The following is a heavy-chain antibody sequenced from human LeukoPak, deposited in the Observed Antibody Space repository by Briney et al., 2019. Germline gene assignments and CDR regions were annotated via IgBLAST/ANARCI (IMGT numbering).Heavy chain of an antibody. Sequence: SVKVSCKASGGTFSSYAISWVRQAPGQGLEWMGGIIPIFGTANYAQKFQGRVTITTDESTSTAYMELSSLRSEDTAVYYCARDGPAQMVDFDYWGQGTLVTVSS. D-gene: IGHD3-10*01. V-gene: IGHV1-69*05. CDR2: IIPIFGTA. CDR3: ARDGPAQMVDFDY. CDR1: GGTFSSYA. J-gene: IGHJ4*02.